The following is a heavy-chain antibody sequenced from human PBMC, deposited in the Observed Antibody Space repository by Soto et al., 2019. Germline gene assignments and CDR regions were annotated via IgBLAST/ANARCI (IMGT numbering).Heavy chain of an antibody. CDR2: IYHSGST. D-gene: IGHD6-6*01. CDR3: ARVCPPVGYSSSSCAFDI. J-gene: IGHJ3*02. CDR1: GGSISSGGYS. V-gene: IGHV4-30-2*01. Sequence: QLQLQESGSGLVKPSQTLSLTCAVSGGSISSGGYSWSWIRQPPGKGLEWIGYIYHSGSTYYNPSLKSRVDISVDRSKNQFSRNLSSVPAADTAVYYCARVCPPVGYSSSSCAFDIWGQGTMVTASS.